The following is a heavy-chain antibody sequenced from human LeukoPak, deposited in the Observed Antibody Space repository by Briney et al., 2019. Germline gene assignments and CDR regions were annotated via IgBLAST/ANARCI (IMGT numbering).Heavy chain of an antibody. CDR2: ITAYDGDT. J-gene: IGHJ3*02. Sequence: ASVKVSCKASGFSFPNYGISRVRQAPGQGLEWIGWITAYDGDTNYAQKFQDRVTMATDTSTSTASMESWSLRSDDTAVHYCARDYQLPSGPDLFDIWGQGTVVTVSS. CDR1: GFSFPNYG. D-gene: IGHD1-1*01. CDR3: ARDYQLPSGPDLFDI. V-gene: IGHV1-18*01.